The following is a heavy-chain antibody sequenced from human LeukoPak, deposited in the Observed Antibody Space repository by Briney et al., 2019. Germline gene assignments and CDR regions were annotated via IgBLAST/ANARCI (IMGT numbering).Heavy chain of an antibody. J-gene: IGHJ3*02. CDR2: IYYSGST. CDR1: GGSISSYY. D-gene: IGHD3-22*01. V-gene: IGHV4-59*01. Sequence: PSETLSLTCTVSGGSISSYYWSWIRPPPGKGLEWIGYIYYSGSTNYNPSLKSRVTISVDTSKNQFSLKLSSVTAADTAVYYCARIGQYYYDRDAFDIWGQGTMVTVSS. CDR3: ARIGQYYYDRDAFDI.